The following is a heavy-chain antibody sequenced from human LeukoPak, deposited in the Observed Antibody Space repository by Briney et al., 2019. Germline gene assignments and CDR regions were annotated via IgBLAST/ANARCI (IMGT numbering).Heavy chain of an antibody. J-gene: IGHJ4*02. CDR1: GGSLSSSSYY. V-gene: IGHV4-39*01. CDR3: ASRVAVRPKYYFDS. D-gene: IGHD6-6*01. CDR2: IYYSGNT. Sequence: SETLSLTCTVSGGSLSSSSYYWGWIRQPPGRGLEWIGNIYYSGNTFYNPSLESRVTISVDTSKNQFSLKLTSVIAADTAVYYCASRVAVRPKYYFDSWGPGILVTVSS.